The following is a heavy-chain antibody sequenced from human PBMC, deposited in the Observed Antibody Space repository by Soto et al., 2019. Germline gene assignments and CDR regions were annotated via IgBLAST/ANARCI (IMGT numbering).Heavy chain of an antibody. J-gene: IGHJ6*02. V-gene: IGHV4-31*03. CDR1: GGSISSGGYY. CDR2: IYYSGST. D-gene: IGHD6-6*01. CDR3: ARDRGGIAARGPHKTYYYYGIDV. Sequence: SETLSLTCTVSGGSISSGGYYWSWIRQHPGKGLEWIGYIYYSGSTYYNPSLKSRVTISVDTSKNQFSLKLSSVTAADTAVCYCARDRGGIAARGPHKTYYYYGIDVWGQGTKVTVSS.